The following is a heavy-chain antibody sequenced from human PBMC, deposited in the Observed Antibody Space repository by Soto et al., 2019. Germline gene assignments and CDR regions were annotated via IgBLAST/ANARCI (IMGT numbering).Heavy chain of an antibody. J-gene: IGHJ6*02. V-gene: IGHV6-1*01. Sequence: SQTLSLTCATSGDSISSNIAAWNWIRQSPSRGLEWLGRTYYRSKWYNDYAVSVKSRITINPDTSKNQFSLQLNSVTPEDTAVYYCARDPGSGWNYYYYGMDVWGQGTTVTVSS. CDR1: GDSISSNIAA. CDR2: TYYRSKWYN. CDR3: ARDPGSGWNYYYYGMDV. D-gene: IGHD6-19*01.